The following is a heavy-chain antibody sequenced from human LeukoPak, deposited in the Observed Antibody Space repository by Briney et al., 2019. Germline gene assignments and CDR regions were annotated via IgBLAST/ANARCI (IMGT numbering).Heavy chain of an antibody. Sequence: SETLSLTCTVSGYSISSSNWWGWIRQPPGKGRGWIGYVYYSGSTYYNPSLKSRVTMSVDTSKNQFSLKLSSVTAVDTAVYYCARSVDGGNSPFDYWGQGTLVTVSS. CDR2: VYYSGST. J-gene: IGHJ4*02. CDR1: GYSISSSNW. V-gene: IGHV4-28*01. CDR3: ARSVDGGNSPFDY. D-gene: IGHD4-23*01.